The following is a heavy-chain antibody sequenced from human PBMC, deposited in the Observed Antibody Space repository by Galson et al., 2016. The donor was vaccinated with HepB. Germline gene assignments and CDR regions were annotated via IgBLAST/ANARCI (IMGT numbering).Heavy chain of an antibody. CDR1: GYTFFSFG. CDR2: ISAYNGNT. J-gene: IGHJ6*02. V-gene: IGHV1-18*01. Sequence: SVKVSCKASGYTFFSFGISWVRQAPQGLEWTGWISAYNGNTIYAQNFQGRVTMTTDTSTSTAYMEMRSLRSDDTAVYYCARDRGYTYGYEGPYYHGLDVWGQGTTVTVSS. CDR3: ARDRGYTYGYEGPYYHGLDV. D-gene: IGHD5-18*01.